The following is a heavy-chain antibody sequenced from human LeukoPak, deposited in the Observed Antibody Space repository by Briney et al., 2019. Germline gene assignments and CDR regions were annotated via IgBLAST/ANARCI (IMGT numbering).Heavy chain of an antibody. D-gene: IGHD3-9*01. CDR1: GFTFSSYS. CDR3: ARERIRDILTGYPDY. J-gene: IGHJ4*02. V-gene: IGHV3-21*01. Sequence: GGSLRLSCAASGFTFSSYSMNWVRQAPGKGLEWVSSISSSSSYIYYAGSVKGRFTISRDNAKNSLYLQMNSLRAEDTAVYYCARERIRDILTGYPDYWGQGTLVTVSS. CDR2: ISSSSSYI.